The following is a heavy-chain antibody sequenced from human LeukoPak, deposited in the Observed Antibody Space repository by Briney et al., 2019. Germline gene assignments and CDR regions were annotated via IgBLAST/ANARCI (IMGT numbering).Heavy chain of an antibody. D-gene: IGHD6-13*01. Sequence: AGGSLGLSCAAPGFPFSSYGMHWVRQAPGKGLEWVAVISYDGSNKYYADSVKGRSTISRDNSKNTLYLQMGSLRGEDMAVYYCARGLITGAAGTYYYYGMDVWGQGTTVTVSS. CDR2: ISYDGSNK. CDR3: ARGLITGAAGTYYYYGMDV. J-gene: IGHJ6*02. V-gene: IGHV3-30*03. CDR1: GFPFSSYG.